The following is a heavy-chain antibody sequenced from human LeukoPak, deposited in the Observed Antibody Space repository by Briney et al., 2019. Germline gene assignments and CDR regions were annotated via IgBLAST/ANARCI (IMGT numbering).Heavy chain of an antibody. Sequence: GGSPRLSCVASGFTFRDYWMTWVRQAPGKGLEWVANIKEDGSQINHVDSVKGRFTISRDNAKNSLYLQMNSLRVEDTAVYYCAKHKIAWRTFDCWGQGTLVTVSS. CDR3: AKHKIAWRTFDC. CDR1: GFTFRDYW. CDR2: IKEDGSQI. J-gene: IGHJ4*02. V-gene: IGHV3-7*01. D-gene: IGHD1/OR15-1a*01.